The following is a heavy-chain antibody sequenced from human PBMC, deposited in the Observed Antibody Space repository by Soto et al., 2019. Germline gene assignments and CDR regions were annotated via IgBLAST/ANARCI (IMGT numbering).Heavy chain of an antibody. D-gene: IGHD6-19*01. CDR2: ISAYNGNT. CDR3: ARVLRAGSIDS. V-gene: IGHV1-18*01. CDR1: GYTFTSYG. Sequence: QVQLVQSGAEVKKPGASVKVSCKASGYTFTSYGISWVRQAPGQGLEWMGWISAYNGNTNYAQKLQGRVTMTTDTATSTAYRELRSLRSDVTAVSYCARVLRAGSIDSWGQGTLVTVSS. J-gene: IGHJ4*02.